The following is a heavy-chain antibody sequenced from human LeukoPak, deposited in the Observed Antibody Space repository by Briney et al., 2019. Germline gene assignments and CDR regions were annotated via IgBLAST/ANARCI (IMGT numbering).Heavy chain of an antibody. Sequence: PGGSLRLSCAASGFTFSSYWMSWVRQAPGKGLEWVANIKQDGSEKYYVDSVKGRFTISRDNAKNLLYLQMNSLRAEDTAVYYCARLIVVVPAALYGGNGMDVWGQGTTVTVSS. D-gene: IGHD2-2*01. CDR2: IKQDGSEK. J-gene: IGHJ6*02. V-gene: IGHV3-7*04. CDR3: ARLIVVVPAALYGGNGMDV. CDR1: GFTFSSYW.